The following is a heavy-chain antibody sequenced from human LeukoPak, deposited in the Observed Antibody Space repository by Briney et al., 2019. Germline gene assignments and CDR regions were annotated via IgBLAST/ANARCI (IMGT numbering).Heavy chain of an antibody. Sequence: ASVKVSCKASGYTFTSYDINWVRQATGQGLEWMGWMNPNSGNTGYAQKFQGRVTMTRNTSISIAYMELSSLRSEDTAVYYCARGVGARYYDFWSGYYTRRYYFDYWGQGTLVTVSS. J-gene: IGHJ4*02. CDR2: MNPNSGNT. CDR1: GYTFTSYD. V-gene: IGHV1-8*01. CDR3: ARGVGARYYDFWSGYYTRRYYFDY. D-gene: IGHD3-3*01.